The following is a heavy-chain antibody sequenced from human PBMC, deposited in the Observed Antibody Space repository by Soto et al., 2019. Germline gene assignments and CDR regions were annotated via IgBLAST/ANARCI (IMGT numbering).Heavy chain of an antibody. CDR3: AKGVSRSSWYFFDY. J-gene: IGHJ4*02. Sequence: PGGSLRLSCAASGFIFENFGMSWVRQAPGKGLEWISSISGSGFKKYYADSVKGRFTISRDNSKNTLYLQMISLRAEDTAVYYCAKGVSRSSWYFFDYWGQGT. CDR2: ISGSGFKK. CDR1: GFIFENFG. D-gene: IGHD6-13*01. V-gene: IGHV3-23*01.